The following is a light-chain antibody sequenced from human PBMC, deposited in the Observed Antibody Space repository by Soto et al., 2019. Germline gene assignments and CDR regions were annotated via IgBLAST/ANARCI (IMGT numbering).Light chain of an antibody. CDR3: QQRSNWPSIT. J-gene: IGKJ5*01. CDR1: QSVSNY. Sequence: EIVLPQSPATLSLSPGERSTLSCRASQSVSNYLAWYQQKPGQAPRLLISDASNRATGIPVRFSGSGSGTDFTLTISSLEAEDSAVYYCQQRSNWPSITFGQGTRLEIK. V-gene: IGKV3-11*01. CDR2: DAS.